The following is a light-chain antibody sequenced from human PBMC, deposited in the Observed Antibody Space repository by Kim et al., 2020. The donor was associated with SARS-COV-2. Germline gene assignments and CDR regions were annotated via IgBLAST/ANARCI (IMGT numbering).Light chain of an antibody. Sequence: QSVLTQPPSVSGAPGQRVTISCTGNRSNIGAAYDVQWYQQITGTAPKLLIYGDRRRPSGVPDRFSGSKSGTSASLAITGLQAEDEADYYCQSFDSSLSASVFGGGTKLTVL. V-gene: IGLV1-40*01. CDR2: GDR. CDR1: RSNIGAAYD. CDR3: QSFDSSLSASV. J-gene: IGLJ3*02.